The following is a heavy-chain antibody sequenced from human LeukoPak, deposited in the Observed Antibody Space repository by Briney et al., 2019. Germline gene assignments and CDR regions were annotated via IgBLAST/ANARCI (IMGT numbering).Heavy chain of an antibody. D-gene: IGHD2-15*01. CDR1: GGSISSYY. CDR2: IYYSGST. Sequence: SETLSLTCTVSGGSISSYYWSWIRQPPGKGLEWIGYIYYSGSTYYNPSLKSRVTISVDRSKNQFSLKLSSVTAADTAVYYCARVGSPNWFDPWGQGTLVTVSS. J-gene: IGHJ5*02. CDR3: ARVGSPNWFDP. V-gene: IGHV4-59*12.